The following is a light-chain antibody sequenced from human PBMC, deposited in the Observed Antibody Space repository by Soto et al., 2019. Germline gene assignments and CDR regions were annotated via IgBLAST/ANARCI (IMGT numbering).Light chain of an antibody. CDR1: HGVSGRF. J-gene: IGKJ1*01. CDR2: GAS. V-gene: IGKV3-20*01. CDR3: QQYVSSPPTWA. Sequence: IMLTQSPGTLSFYPGERATLSCRASHGVSGRFLAWYQQKPGQAPRLLIYGASSRATGIPDRFSGSGSGTDFTLTISRLEPEDFAVYYCQQYVSSPPTWAFGQVTNVDVK.